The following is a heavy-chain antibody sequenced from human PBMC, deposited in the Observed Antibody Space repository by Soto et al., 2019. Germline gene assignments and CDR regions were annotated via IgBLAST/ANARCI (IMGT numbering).Heavy chain of an antibody. CDR2: IDWDDDK. Sequence: SGPTLVNPTQTLTLTCTFSGFSLSTSGMCVSWIRQPPGKALEWLALIDWDDDKYYSTSLKTRLTISKDTSKNQVVLTMTNMDPVDTATYYCARTHYVWGSYRVFDYWGQGTLVTVPS. CDR3: ARTHYVWGSYRVFDY. CDR1: GFSLSTSGMC. V-gene: IGHV2-70*01. D-gene: IGHD3-16*02. J-gene: IGHJ4*02.